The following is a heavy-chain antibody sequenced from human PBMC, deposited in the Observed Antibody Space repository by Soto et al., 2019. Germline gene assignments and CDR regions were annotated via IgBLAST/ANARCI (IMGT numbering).Heavy chain of an antibody. D-gene: IGHD6-13*01. J-gene: IGHJ1*01. CDR2: INWNSGSI. CDR1: VFTFDYYA. CDR3: VKDESINWYSGHFRH. Sequence: GGSLRLACAASVFTFDYYAMQWVRQVPGKGLEWVSGINWNSGSIGYGDSVKGRFAISRDNAKNSLHLQMNSLSAEDTAFYYCVKDESINWYSGHFRHWRQGTLVTVSS. V-gene: IGHV3-9*01.